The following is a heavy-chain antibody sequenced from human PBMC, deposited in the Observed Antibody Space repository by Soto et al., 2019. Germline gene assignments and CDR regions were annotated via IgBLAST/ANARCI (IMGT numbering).Heavy chain of an antibody. CDR1: GGTFTSET. CDR2: IIPILGTG. CDR3: AREEGSYNMGTFPFYYMDV. D-gene: IGHD3-10*01. J-gene: IGHJ6*03. V-gene: IGHV1-69*08. Sequence: QVQLVQSGPEVKKSRSSVKVSCKLSGGTFTSETISWVRQAPGQGLEWMGRIIPILGTGNYAQKFQGRIRITEDKSTNTGYMELSSLTSEDTAVFICAREEGSYNMGTFPFYYMDVWGNGTTVTVSS.